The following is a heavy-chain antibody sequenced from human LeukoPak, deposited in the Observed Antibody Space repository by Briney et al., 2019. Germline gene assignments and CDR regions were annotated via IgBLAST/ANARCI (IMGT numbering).Heavy chain of an antibody. J-gene: IGHJ4*02. CDR1: GGSISSYY. CDR3: ARDSPDYDSSGYYSGYFDY. D-gene: IGHD3-22*01. Sequence: PSETLSLTCTVSGGSISSYYWSWIRQPPGKGLEWIGYIYYSGSTNYNPSLKSRVTISVDTSKNQFSLKLSSVTAADTGVYYCARDSPDYDSSGYYSGYFDYWGQGTLVTVSS. CDR2: IYYSGST. V-gene: IGHV4-59*01.